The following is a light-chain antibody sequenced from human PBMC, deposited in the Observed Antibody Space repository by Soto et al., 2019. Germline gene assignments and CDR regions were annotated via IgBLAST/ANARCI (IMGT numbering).Light chain of an antibody. CDR3: QQRSNWPIT. CDR2: GAS. Sequence: EIVLTQSPGTLSLSPGESATLSCRASQSISSNLAWYQQKPGQSPRLLIYGASNRATGIPARFSASGSGSDFLLTISRGEPGDFAIYYCQQRSNWPITFGQGTRLESK. V-gene: IGKV3-11*01. J-gene: IGKJ5*01. CDR1: QSISSN.